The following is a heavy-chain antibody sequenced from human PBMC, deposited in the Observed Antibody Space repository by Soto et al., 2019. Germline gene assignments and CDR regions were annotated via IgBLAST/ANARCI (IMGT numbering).Heavy chain of an antibody. CDR2: ISAYNGNT. CDR1: GHTFTSYG. D-gene: IGHD2-2*01. J-gene: IGHJ6*03. Sequence: ASVKVSCKASGHTFTSYGISWVRQAPGQGLEWMGWISAYNGNTNYAQKLQGRVTMTTDTSTSTAYMELRSLRSDDTAVYYCARVTAAKSLYYYYYMDVWGKGTPATVSS. CDR3: ARVTAAKSLYYYYYMDV. V-gene: IGHV1-18*01.